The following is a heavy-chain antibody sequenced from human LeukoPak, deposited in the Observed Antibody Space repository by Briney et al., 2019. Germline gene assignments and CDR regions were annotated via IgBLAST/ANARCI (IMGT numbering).Heavy chain of an antibody. CDR1: GFTFSNFA. J-gene: IGHJ4*02. V-gene: IGHV3-23*01. CDR2: ISISDGT. CDR3: AKGGISATGAIDY. D-gene: IGHD6-13*01. Sequence: GGSLRLSCAASGFTFSNFAMTWVRQAPGQGLEWGSSISISDGTNYADSVKGRFTISRDTSKNTVYLQMNSLRAEDTAVYYCAKGGISATGAIDYWGQGTLVTVSS.